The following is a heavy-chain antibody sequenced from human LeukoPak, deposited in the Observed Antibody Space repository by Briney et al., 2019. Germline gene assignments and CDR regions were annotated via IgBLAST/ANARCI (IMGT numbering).Heavy chain of an antibody. CDR1: GFTFSSYA. J-gene: IGHJ4*02. D-gene: IGHD6-13*01. CDR2: ISGSGGST. CDR3: ARADGDTALIAAAGTIYDY. Sequence: PGGSLRLSCAASGFTFSSYAMSWVRQAPGKGLEWVSAISGSGGSTYYADSVKGRFTISRDNSKNTLYLQMNSLRAEDTAVYYCARADGDTALIAAAGTIYDYWGQGTLVTVSS. V-gene: IGHV3-23*01.